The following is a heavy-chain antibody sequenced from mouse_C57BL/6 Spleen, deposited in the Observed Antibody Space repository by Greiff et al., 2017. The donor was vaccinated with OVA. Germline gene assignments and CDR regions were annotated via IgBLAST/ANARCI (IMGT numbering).Heavy chain of an antibody. CDR1: GYTFTSYT. J-gene: IGHJ4*01. Sequence: VQLQQSGAELARPGASVKMSCKASGYTFTSYTMHWVIQRPGQGLEWIGYLNPSSGYTKYNQKFKDKATLTADKSSSTAYMQLSSLTSEDSAVYYCARFWVDYWGQGTSVTVSS. CDR2: LNPSSGYT. V-gene: IGHV1-4*01. CDR3: ARFWVDY.